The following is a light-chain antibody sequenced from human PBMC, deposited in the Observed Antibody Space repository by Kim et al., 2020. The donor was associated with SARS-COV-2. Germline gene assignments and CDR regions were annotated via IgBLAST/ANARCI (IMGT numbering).Light chain of an antibody. CDR3: NSYAGINNVI. J-gene: IGLJ2*01. CDR2: EVS. Sequence: QAVTTSCTGTSSDVGGYNYLSLHQQQPGTAPQLMFYEVSQPPSVVPDRFSGSTSTSTASLTVSGLQAEDDADYYCNSYAGINNVIFGGGTKLTVL. CDR1: SSDVGGYNY. V-gene: IGLV2-8*01.